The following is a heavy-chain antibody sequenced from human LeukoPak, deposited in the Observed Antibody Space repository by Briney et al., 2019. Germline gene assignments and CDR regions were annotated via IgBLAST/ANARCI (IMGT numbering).Heavy chain of an antibody. CDR1: GGTFSSYA. CDR2: IILILGVA. CDR3: ARDPPDYYDSSGYYLDWFDP. J-gene: IGHJ5*02. D-gene: IGHD3-22*01. Sequence: ASVKVSCMASGGTFSSYAISWVRQAPGQGLGWMGRIILILGVANYAQKLQGRVTITADKSTSTAYMELSSQRSQDTAVYYCARDPPDYYDSSGYYLDWFDPWGQGTLVTVSS. V-gene: IGHV1-69*04.